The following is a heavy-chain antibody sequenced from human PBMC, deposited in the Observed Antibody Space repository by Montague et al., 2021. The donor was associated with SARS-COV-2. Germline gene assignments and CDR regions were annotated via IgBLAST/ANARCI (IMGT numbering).Heavy chain of an antibody. CDR3: ARVLSYYGMDV. CDR2: IWYDGSNK. Sequence: SLRLSCAASGFTFSSYGMHWVRQAPGKGLEWVTVIWYDGSNKYYADSVKGRFTISRDNSKNTLYLQMNSLRAEDTAVYYCARVLSYYGMDVWGQGTTVTVSS. V-gene: IGHV3-33*01. J-gene: IGHJ6*02. CDR1: GFTFSSYG.